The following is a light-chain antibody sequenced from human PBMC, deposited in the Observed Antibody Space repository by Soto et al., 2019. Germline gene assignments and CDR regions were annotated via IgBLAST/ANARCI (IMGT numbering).Light chain of an antibody. V-gene: IGLV4-69*01. CDR3: QTWGTGIHVV. J-gene: IGLJ2*01. Sequence: QAVVTQSPSASASLGASVTLTCTLSSGHSIYAIAWHQQQPEKGPRYLMKLNSDGSHSKGDGIPDRFSGSSSGAERYLTISSLQSEDEADYYCQTWGTGIHVVFGGGTKVTVL. CDR2: LNSDGSH. CDR1: SGHSIYA.